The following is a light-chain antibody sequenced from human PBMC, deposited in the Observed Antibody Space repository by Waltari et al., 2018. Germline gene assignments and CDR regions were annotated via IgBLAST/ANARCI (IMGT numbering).Light chain of an antibody. CDR3: MQSLQTLWT. V-gene: IGKV2-28*01. CDR2: LGY. J-gene: IGKJ1*01. CDR1: QSLLPRNGNNY. Sequence: DIVVTQSPLSLPVTPGEPASISCRSSQSLLPRNGNNYLDWYFQKPVQSPHLLIYLGYSRASGVPDRFSVSGSGTDFTLRISRVEAEDVGVYYCMQSLQTLWTFGPGTKVEIK.